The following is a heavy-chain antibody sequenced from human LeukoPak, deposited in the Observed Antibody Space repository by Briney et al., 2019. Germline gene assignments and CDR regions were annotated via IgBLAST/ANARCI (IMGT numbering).Heavy chain of an antibody. J-gene: IGHJ4*02. V-gene: IGHV1-2*02. CDR1: GYTFTGYY. CDR2: INPNSGGT. D-gene: IGHD3-22*01. CDR3: ARQAPPYDSSGYFDY. Sequence: ASVKVSCKASGYTFTGYYMHWVRQAPGQGLEWMGWINPNSGGTNYAQKFQGRVTMTRDTSISTAYMELSRLRSDDTAVYYYARQAPPYDSSGYFDYWGQGTLVTVSS.